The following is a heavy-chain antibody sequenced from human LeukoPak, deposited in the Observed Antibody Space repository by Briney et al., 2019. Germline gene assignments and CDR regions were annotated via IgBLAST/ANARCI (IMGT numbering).Heavy chain of an antibody. CDR3: AKDYGYSGCWYDY. CDR1: GFTFDDYG. Sequence: GRSLRLSCEASGFTFDDYGMHWVRQAPGKGLEWVSTISWNSASVGYVDSVKGRFTISRDNAKKTLYLQMNSLRPEDTALYYCAKDYGYSGCWYDYWGQGTLVTVSS. V-gene: IGHV3-9*01. CDR2: ISWNSASV. J-gene: IGHJ4*02. D-gene: IGHD6-13*01.